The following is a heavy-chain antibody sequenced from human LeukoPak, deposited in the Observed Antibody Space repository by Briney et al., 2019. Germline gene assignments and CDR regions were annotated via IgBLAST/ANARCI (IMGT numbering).Heavy chain of an antibody. J-gene: IGHJ5*02. CDR2: IIPIFGTA. CDR3: ARALRRLRSGINWFDP. V-gene: IGHV1-69*06. CDR1: GGTFGSYA. Sequence: SVKVSCKASGGTFGSYAIIWVRQAPGQGLEWMGGIIPIFGTANYAQKFQGRVTITADKSTSTAYMELSSLRSEDTAVYYCARALRRLRSGINWFDPWGQGTLVTVSS. D-gene: IGHD3-16*01.